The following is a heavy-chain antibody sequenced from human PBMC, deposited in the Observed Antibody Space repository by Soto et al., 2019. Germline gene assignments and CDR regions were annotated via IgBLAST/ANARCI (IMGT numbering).Heavy chain of an antibody. V-gene: IGHV3-30*18. CDR2: ISYDGSNK. J-gene: IGHJ4*02. CDR1: GFTFSSYG. Sequence: QVQLVESGGGVVQPGRSLRLSCAASGFTFSSYGMHWVRQAPGKGLEWVAVISYDGSNKYYADSVKGRFTISRHNSKNTLYLQMNSLRAEDTAVYYCAKDLSVAGNDLGDYWGQGTLVTVSS. CDR3: AKDLSVAGNDLGDY. D-gene: IGHD6-19*01.